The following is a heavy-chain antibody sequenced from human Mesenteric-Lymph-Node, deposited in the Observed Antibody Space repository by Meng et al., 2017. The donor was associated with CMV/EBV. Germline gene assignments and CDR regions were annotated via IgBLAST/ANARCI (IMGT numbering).Heavy chain of an antibody. CDR1: GFTFGTYV. CDR3: ARDLSWIFFDY. J-gene: IGHJ4*02. D-gene: IGHD3-3*01. V-gene: IGHV3-74*01. CDR2: LNHDGTIT. Sequence: SCVASGFTFGTYVMHWVRQVPGKGLAWVARLNHDGTITHYADSVKGRFTISRDNARNTLYLQMNSLGVEDTAVYFCARDLSWIFFDYWGQGSLVTVSS.